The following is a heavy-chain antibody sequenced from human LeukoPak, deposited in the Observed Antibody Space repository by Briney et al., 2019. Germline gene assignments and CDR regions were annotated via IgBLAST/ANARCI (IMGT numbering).Heavy chain of an antibody. CDR1: GYTFTSYA. D-gene: IGHD3-22*01. V-gene: IGHV7-4-1*02. Sequence: ASVKVSCKASGYTFTSYAMNWVRQAPGQGLEWMGWINTNTGNPTYAQGFTGRFVFSLDTSVSTAYLQISSLKAEDTAVYYCARPTPPQSWYYYDSSGYYFFEYWGQGTLVTVSS. CDR3: ARPTPPQSWYYYDSSGYYFFEY. CDR2: INTNTGNP. J-gene: IGHJ4*02.